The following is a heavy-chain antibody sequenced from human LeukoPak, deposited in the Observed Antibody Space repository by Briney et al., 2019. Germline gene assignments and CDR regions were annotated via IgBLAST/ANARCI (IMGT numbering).Heavy chain of an antibody. CDR1: VYTFTIFG. CDR3: VRDDSSSGYDSFDM. V-gene: IGHV1-18*01. D-gene: IGHD6-6*01. J-gene: IGHJ3*02. Sequence: GASVKVSCMASVYTFTIFGISWVRQAPGQGREWMGWIGAYNDDTNYAQNLQGRVTMPTDTSTSTHYMDLRRLRSATTPLYIIVRDDSSSGYDSFDMWGEGTMVTVSS. CDR2: IGAYNDDT.